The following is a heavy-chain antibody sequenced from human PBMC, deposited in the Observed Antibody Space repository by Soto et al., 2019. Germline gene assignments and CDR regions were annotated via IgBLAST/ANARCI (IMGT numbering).Heavy chain of an antibody. CDR3: ARFIFFQAEGGIRDTVPVSAFLLNRSSDL. D-gene: IGHD3-3*01. CDR2: INAGNGNT. J-gene: IGHJ2*01. V-gene: IGHV1-3*01. Sequence: GQRLDWMGWINAGNGNTKYSQKFQGRVTITRDTSASTAYMELSSLRSEDTAVYYCARFIFFQAEGGIRDTVPVSAFLLNRSSDL.